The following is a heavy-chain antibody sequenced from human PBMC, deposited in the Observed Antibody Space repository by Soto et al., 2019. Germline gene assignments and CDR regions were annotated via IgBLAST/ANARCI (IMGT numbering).Heavy chain of an antibody. CDR1: GFTFSSYA. J-gene: IGHJ4*02. CDR3: AVQRLTYYYGSGSYGTLDY. V-gene: IGHV3-23*01. Sequence: EVQLLESGGGLVQPGGSLRLSCAASGFTFSSYAMSWVRQAPGKGLEWVSAISGSGGSTYYADSVKGRSTISRDNSKNTLYLQMNSLRAEDTAVYYCAVQRLTYYYGSGSYGTLDYWGQGTLVTVSS. CDR2: ISGSGGST. D-gene: IGHD3-10*01.